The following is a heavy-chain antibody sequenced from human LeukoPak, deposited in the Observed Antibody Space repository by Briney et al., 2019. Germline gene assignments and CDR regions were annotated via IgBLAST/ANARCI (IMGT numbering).Heavy chain of an antibody. J-gene: IGHJ5*01. D-gene: IGHD4-23*01. CDR1: GFVFSTHS. CDR2: ISSYNGDI. V-gene: IGHV3-21*01. CDR3: VRDADGGNSWFDS. Sequence: GGSLRLSCAASGFVFSTHSMNWVRQAPGKGLEWVSWISSYNGDIYYADSVRGRFTISRDNAKNSLYLQMNSLRAEDTAVYYCVRDADGGNSWFDSWGQGTLATVSS.